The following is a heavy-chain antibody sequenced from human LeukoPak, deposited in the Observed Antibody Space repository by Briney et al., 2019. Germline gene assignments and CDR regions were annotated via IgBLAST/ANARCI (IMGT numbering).Heavy chain of an antibody. CDR1: GFIFSTYG. D-gene: IGHD2-2*01. J-gene: IGHJ4*02. CDR2: IQFDGTDV. Sequence: GGSLRLSCTASGFIFSTYGMHWVRQTPGKGLEWVAFIQFDGTDVHYADSVKGRFTISRDNSKNTLFLQMNSLRAEDTSVYYCAEDQQLQPFHYWGQGTLATVSS. V-gene: IGHV3-30*02. CDR3: AEDQQLQPFHY.